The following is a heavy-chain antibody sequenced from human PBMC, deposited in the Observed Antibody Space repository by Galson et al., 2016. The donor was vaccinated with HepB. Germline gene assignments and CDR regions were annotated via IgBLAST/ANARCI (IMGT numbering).Heavy chain of an antibody. CDR3: ARADGDYYDSRGYPFDF. D-gene: IGHD3-22*01. J-gene: IGHJ4*02. V-gene: IGHV4-34*01. CDR1: GASFSGYY. Sequence: SETLSLTCAVYGASFSGYYWSWIRQPPGKGLEWIGEINHSGSTNYNPSLKSRVTISVDTSKNQFSLNLTSVTAADTAVYFCARADGDYYDSRGYPFDFWGQGTLATVSS. CDR2: INHSGST.